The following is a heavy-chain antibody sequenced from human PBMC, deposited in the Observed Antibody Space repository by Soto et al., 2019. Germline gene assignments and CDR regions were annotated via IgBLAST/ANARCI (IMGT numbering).Heavy chain of an antibody. CDR1: GFTFDDYG. J-gene: IGHJ6*02. Sequence: VQLVESGGGVVRPGGSLRLSCAASGFTFDDYGMSWVRQAPGKGLEWVSGINWNGGTTGYADSVKGRFTISRDNAKNSLYLQMNSLRAEDTALYYCARYYYDSSSYYYYYGMDVWGQGTTVTVSS. V-gene: IGHV3-20*04. CDR3: ARYYYDSSSYYYYYGMDV. D-gene: IGHD3-22*01. CDR2: INWNGGTT.